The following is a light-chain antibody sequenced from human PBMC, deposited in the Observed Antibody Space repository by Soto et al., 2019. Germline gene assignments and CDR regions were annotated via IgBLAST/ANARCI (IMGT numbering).Light chain of an antibody. Sequence: EVLLTQSPATLSLSPGERATLSCRASQSVSSYLAWYQQKPGQAPRLLIYDASSRATGIPARFSGSGSGTDFTLTSGSLEPEDFAVYYCQLRSNWPPLTFGGGTKVEIK. J-gene: IGKJ4*01. CDR2: DAS. CDR1: QSVSSY. V-gene: IGKV3-11*01. CDR3: QLRSNWPPLT.